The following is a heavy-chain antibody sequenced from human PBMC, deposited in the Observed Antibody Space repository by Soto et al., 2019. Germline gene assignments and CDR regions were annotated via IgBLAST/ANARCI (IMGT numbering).Heavy chain of an antibody. CDR1: GYSFTSYW. D-gene: IGHD1-26*01. Sequence: GESLKISCKGSGYSFTSYWIGWVRQMPGKGLEWMGIIYPGDSDTRYSPSFQGQVTISADKSISTAYLQWSSLKASDTAMYYCARQWELTTSDYYYYGIDVCGQGTTVTV. V-gene: IGHV5-51*01. CDR2: IYPGDSDT. CDR3: ARQWELTTSDYYYYGIDV. J-gene: IGHJ6*02.